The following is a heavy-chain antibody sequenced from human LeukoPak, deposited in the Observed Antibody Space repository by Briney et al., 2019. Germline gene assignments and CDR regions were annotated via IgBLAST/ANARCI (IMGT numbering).Heavy chain of an antibody. V-gene: IGHV3-15*01. Sequence: GGPLSLSGAPPGFLLSDPWRGWVGRAPGKGRRGFGRIKSKTDGGTTDYAAPVKGRFTISRDDSKNTLYLQMNSLKTEDTAVYYCTTRGGSFSIFDYWGQGTLVTVSS. CDR1: GFLLSDPW. J-gene: IGHJ4*02. D-gene: IGHD1-26*01. CDR3: TTRGGSFSIFDY. CDR2: IKSKTDGGTT.